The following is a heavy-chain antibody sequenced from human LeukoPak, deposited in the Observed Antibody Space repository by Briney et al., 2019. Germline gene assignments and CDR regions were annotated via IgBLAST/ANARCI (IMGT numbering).Heavy chain of an antibody. CDR2: IYFSGST. Sequence: SENLSLTCTVSGGPISSSSYYWGWIRPPPGEGLGGGGGIYFSGSTYYNPSLKSRVIISVDTSKNQFSLKLSSVTAADTAVYYCARDAAITIFGVVSHYYYMDVWAKGPRSPSP. J-gene: IGHJ6*03. D-gene: IGHD3-3*01. CDR3: ARDAAITIFGVVSHYYYMDV. V-gene: IGHV4-39*07. CDR1: GGPISSSSYY.